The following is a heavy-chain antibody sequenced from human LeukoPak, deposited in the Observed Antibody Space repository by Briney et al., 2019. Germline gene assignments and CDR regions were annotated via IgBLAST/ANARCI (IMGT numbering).Heavy chain of an antibody. CDR1: GGTFSSYA. CDR3: ARPRGYCSSTSCLHFDY. Sequence: GASVKVSCKASGGTFSSYAISWVRQAPGQGLEWMGGIIPIFGTANYAQKFQGRVTITADESTSTAYMELSSLRSEDTAVYYCARPRGYCSSTSCLHFDYWGQGALVTVSS. D-gene: IGHD2-2*01. V-gene: IGHV1-69*13. CDR2: IIPIFGTA. J-gene: IGHJ4*02.